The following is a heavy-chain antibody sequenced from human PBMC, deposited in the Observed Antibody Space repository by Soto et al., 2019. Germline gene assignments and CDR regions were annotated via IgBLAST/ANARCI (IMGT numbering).Heavy chain of an antibody. D-gene: IGHD3-16*01. J-gene: IGHJ4*02. CDR1: GGSISSGGYY. CDR3: ARDRLGDGSLDY. Sequence: QVQLQESGPGLVKPSQTLSLTCTVSGGSISSGGYYWSWIRQHPGKGLEWIGYIYYSGSTYYNPSLKSRVTITVDTSKNQFSLKLSSVTAADTAAYYCARDRLGDGSLDYWGQGTLVTVSS. V-gene: IGHV4-31*03. CDR2: IYYSGST.